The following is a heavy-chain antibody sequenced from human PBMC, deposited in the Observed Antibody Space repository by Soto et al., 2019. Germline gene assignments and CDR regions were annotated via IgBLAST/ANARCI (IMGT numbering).Heavy chain of an antibody. J-gene: IGHJ6*02. V-gene: IGHV1-18*04. CDR2: ISGYNGDT. CDR3: ARDKPQQIVGYNYYYGLDV. Sequence: ASVKVSCKASGYTFTSNGISWVRQAPGQGLEWMVCISGYNGDTDYAQKFQGRVTMTTDTSTSTAYMEVRSLRPDDTAVYYCARDKPQQIVGYNYYYGLDVWGQGTTVTVSS. CDR1: GYTFTSNG. D-gene: IGHD6-6*01.